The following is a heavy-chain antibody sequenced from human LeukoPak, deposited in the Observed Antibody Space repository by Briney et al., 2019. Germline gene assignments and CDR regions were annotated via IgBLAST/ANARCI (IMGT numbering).Heavy chain of an antibody. J-gene: IGHJ4*01. CDR1: GFTFSDYY. Sequence: PGGSLRLSCAASGFTFSDYYMSWIRQAPGKGLEWVSYISSSGSTIYYADSVKGRFTIYRDNAKNTLYLYMDSLRAEDTAVYYCARALAPYYYDSSASNLFGYWGQGTLVTVSS. CDR3: ARALAPYYYDSSASNLFGY. V-gene: IGHV3-11*04. D-gene: IGHD3-22*01. CDR2: ISSSGSTI.